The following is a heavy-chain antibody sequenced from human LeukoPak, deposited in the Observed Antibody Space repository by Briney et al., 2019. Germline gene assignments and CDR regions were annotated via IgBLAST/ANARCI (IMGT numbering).Heavy chain of an antibody. CDR3: AGVAYNWNSFGP. CDR2: ISGSGGST. V-gene: IGHV3-23*01. D-gene: IGHD1-7*01. CDR1: GFTFNNYA. Sequence: GGSLRLSCAASGFTFNNYAMSWVRQAPGKGLEWVSTISGSGGSTYYADSVKGRFTISRDNSKNTLFLQMNSLRAEDTAVYYCAGVAYNWNSFGPWGQGTLVTVSS. J-gene: IGHJ5*02.